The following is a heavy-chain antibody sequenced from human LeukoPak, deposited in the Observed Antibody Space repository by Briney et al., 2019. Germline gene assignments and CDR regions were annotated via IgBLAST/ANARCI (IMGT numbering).Heavy chain of an antibody. J-gene: IGHJ6*03. Sequence: SETLSLTCTVPGGSISSYYWSWIRQPPGKGLEWVGYIYYSGNTNYNPSLKSRVTISLDTSKNQFSLKLSSVTAADTAVYYCARKNMGGSSYYYYMDVWGKGTTVIVSS. V-gene: IGHV4-59*01. D-gene: IGHD3-16*01. CDR3: ARKNMGGSSYYYYMDV. CDR1: GGSISSYY. CDR2: IYYSGNT.